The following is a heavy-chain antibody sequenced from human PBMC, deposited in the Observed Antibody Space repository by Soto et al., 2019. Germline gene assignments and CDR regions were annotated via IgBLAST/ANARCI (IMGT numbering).Heavy chain of an antibody. Sequence: QVQLQESGPGLVKPSQTLSLTCTVSGGSISSGGYYWSWIRQHPGKGLEWIGYIYYSGSTYYNPCLEGRVTISVDTSKNQFSLKLSSVTAADTAVYYCARGLSGYYNWFDPWGQGTLVTVSS. CDR2: IYYSGST. V-gene: IGHV4-31*03. CDR1: GGSISSGGYY. J-gene: IGHJ5*02. D-gene: IGHD3-22*01. CDR3: ARGLSGYYNWFDP.